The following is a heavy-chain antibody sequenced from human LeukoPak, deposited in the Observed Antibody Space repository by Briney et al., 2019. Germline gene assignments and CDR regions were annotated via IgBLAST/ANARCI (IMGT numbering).Heavy chain of an antibody. Sequence: ASVKVSCKASGYTFTGYYMHWVRQAPGQGLEWMGWINPNSGGTNYAQKFQGRVTMTRDTSTSTVYMELSSLRSEDTAVYYCARDLGWQSSMGMVRGVTKDYYYYYMDVWGKGTTVTISS. CDR3: ARDLGWQSSMGMVRGVTKDYYYYYMDV. D-gene: IGHD3-10*01. J-gene: IGHJ6*03. V-gene: IGHV1-2*02. CDR2: INPNSGGT. CDR1: GYTFTGYY.